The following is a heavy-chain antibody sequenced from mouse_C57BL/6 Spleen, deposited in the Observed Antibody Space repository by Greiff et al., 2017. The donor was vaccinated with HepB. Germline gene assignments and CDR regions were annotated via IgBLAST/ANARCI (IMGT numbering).Heavy chain of an antibody. J-gene: IGHJ2*01. CDR1: GFTFSSYG. CDR3: ARQLTFYYFDY. CDR2: ISSGGSYT. D-gene: IGHD4-1*01. Sequence: EVQLVESGGDLVKPGGSLKLSCAASGFTFSSYGMSWVRQTPDKRLEWVATISSGGSYTYYPDSVKGRFTISRDNAKNTLYLQMSSLKSEDTAMYYCARQLTFYYFDYWGQGTTLTVSS. V-gene: IGHV5-6*01.